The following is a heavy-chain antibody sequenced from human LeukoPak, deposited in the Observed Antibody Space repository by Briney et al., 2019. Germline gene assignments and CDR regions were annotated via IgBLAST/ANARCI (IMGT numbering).Heavy chain of an antibody. V-gene: IGHV4-34*01. Sequence: SETLSLTCAVYGGSFNDYYWNWIRQVPGKGLEWIGELNLSGSTNYNPSLKSRVTISVDTSKNQFSLKLSSVTAADTAVYYCARVRETYYDFWSGDSRYFDYWGQGTLVTVSS. CDR1: GGSFNDYY. J-gene: IGHJ4*02. CDR2: LNLSGST. D-gene: IGHD3-3*01. CDR3: ARVRETYYDFWSGDSRYFDY.